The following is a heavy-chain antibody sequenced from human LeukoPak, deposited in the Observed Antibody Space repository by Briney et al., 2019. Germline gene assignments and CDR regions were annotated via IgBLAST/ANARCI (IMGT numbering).Heavy chain of an antibody. CDR3: ASTRSRITMIVVVNDRAFDI. J-gene: IGHJ3*02. CDR2: IYYSGST. V-gene: IGHV4-39*01. Sequence: GSLRLSCAASGFTFNSYGMRWIRQPPGKGLEWIGSIYYSGSTYYNPSLKSRVTVSVDTSKNQFSLKLSSVTAADTAVYYCASTRSRITMIVVVNDRAFDIWGQGTMVTVSS. CDR1: GFTFNSYG. D-gene: IGHD3-22*01.